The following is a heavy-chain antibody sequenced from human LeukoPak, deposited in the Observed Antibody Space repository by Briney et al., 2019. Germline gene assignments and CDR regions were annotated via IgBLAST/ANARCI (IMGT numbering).Heavy chain of an antibody. CDR1: GFTFSSHW. V-gene: IGHV3-74*01. D-gene: IGHD3-3*01. CDR3: ARDRTYDFWSGYYGGELDY. CDR2: INSDGSSI. J-gene: IGHJ4*02. Sequence: GGSLRLSCAASGFTFSSHWMHWVRQAPGKGLVWVSRINSDGSSISYADSVKGRFTISRDNAMNTLYLQMNSLRAEDTAVYYCARDRTYDFWSGYYGGELDYWGQGTLVTVSS.